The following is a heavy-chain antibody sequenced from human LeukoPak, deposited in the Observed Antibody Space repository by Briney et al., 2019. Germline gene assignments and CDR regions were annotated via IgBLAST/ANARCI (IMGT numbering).Heavy chain of an antibody. Sequence: GGSLRLSCAASGFTLSDYYMDWVRQAPGQGLEWVARTRKKAKGYTTEYAASVKGRFTISRDDSKNLVDLQMNSLITEDTAVYYCARAQSDSSGYYYVGDYWGQGTLVTVSS. J-gene: IGHJ4*02. CDR3: ARAQSDSSGYYYVGDY. V-gene: IGHV3-72*01. CDR2: TRKKAKGYTT. D-gene: IGHD3-22*01. CDR1: GFTLSDYY.